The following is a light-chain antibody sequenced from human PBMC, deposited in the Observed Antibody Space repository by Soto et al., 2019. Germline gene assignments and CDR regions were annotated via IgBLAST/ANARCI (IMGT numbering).Light chain of an antibody. CDR2: LGS. Sequence: DIVMTQSPLSLPVTPGEPASISCRSSQSLLHSNGYNYLDWYLQKPGQSPQLLIYLGSNRASGVPDRFSGSGSGTDFTLTIRSLQPEDFATYYCQQSYTAPLTFGGGTKVEIK. CDR1: QSLLHSNGYNY. V-gene: IGKV2-28*01. CDR3: QQSYTAPLT. J-gene: IGKJ4*01.